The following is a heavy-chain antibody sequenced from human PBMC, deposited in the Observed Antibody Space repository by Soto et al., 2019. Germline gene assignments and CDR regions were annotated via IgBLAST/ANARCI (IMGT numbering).Heavy chain of an antibody. CDR1: GFTFSNDA. CDR2: ISGSGRST. CDR3: ATGIAYSYDSSGTFDY. J-gene: IGHJ4*02. V-gene: IGHV3-23*01. D-gene: IGHD3-22*01. Sequence: GGALRLSCAASGFTFSNDAMSWVRQARGKGLEWVSAISGSGRSTYYADSVKGRFTISRDNSKNTLYLQMNSLRAEDTAVYYCATGIAYSYDSSGTFDYWGQGTLVTAPQ.